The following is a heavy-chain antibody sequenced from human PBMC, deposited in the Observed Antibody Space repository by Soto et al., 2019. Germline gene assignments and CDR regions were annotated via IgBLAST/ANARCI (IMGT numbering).Heavy chain of an antibody. V-gene: IGHV6-1*01. Sequence: SQTLSLTCAISGDSVSSNTATWNWIRQSPSRGLEWLGRTYYRSKWFIEYAVSVKSRITINPDTSKNQFSLQLNSVTPEATAAYSCARALPTTTPSADFGFWDEGVLVTVSS. J-gene: IGHJ4*02. CDR1: GDSVSSNTAT. CDR3: ARALPTTTPSADFGF. D-gene: IGHD1-26*01. CDR2: TYYRSKWFI.